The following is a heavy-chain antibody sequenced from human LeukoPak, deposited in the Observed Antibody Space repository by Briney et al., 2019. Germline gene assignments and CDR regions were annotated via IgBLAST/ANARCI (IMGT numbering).Heavy chain of an antibody. J-gene: IGHJ4*02. Sequence: QPGGSLRLSCAASGFTFSSYAMSWVRQAPGKGLEWVSAISGSGGSTYYADSVKGRFTISRDNSKNTLYLQMDSLRAEDTAVYYCAKDLVSSSSWFHWGQGTLVTVSS. CDR1: GFTFSSYA. D-gene: IGHD6-13*01. CDR2: ISGSGGST. V-gene: IGHV3-23*01. CDR3: AKDLVSSSSWFH.